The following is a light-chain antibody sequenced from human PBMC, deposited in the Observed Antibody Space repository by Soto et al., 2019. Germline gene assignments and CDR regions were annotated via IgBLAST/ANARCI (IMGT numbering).Light chain of an antibody. CDR2: AAA. CDR3: QQHNQWPIT. V-gene: IGKV1-39*02. Sequence: DIQMTQSPTFLSASVGDRVTVTCRASQTISTYLNWYQQKPGEAPKLLIYAAARLQSGVPARFSGSGSGTEFTLTINSLQSEDSAVYYCQQHNQWPITFGQGTRLEI. J-gene: IGKJ5*01. CDR1: QTISTY.